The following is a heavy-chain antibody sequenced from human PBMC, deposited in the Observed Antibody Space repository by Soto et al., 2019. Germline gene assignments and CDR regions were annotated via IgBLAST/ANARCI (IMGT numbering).Heavy chain of an antibody. CDR2: INPNSGGT. J-gene: IGHJ5*02. D-gene: IGHD3-22*01. CDR3: ARYKGSGYYYPFDP. Sequence: ASVKVSCKASGYTFTGYDMHWVRQAPGQGLEWMGWINPNSGGTNYAQKFQGRVTMTRDTSISTAYMELSRLRSDDTAVYYCARYKGSGYYYPFDPWGQGTLVTVSS. CDR1: GYTFTGYD. V-gene: IGHV1-2*02.